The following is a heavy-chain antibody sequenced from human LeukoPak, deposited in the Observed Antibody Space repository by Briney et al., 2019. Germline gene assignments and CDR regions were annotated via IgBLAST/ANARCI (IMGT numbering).Heavy chain of an antibody. CDR1: GFSFSTYW. Sequence: GGSLRLSCAASGFSFSTYWMHWVRQVPRKGAEWVSHITPDGSSTNYADSVKGRFTISRDNAKNTLYLQMNSVGAEDTAVYYCSSQISRGGNWGQGTLVTVSS. J-gene: IGHJ4*02. V-gene: IGHV3-74*01. CDR2: ITPDGSST. CDR3: SSQISRGGN. D-gene: IGHD3-16*01.